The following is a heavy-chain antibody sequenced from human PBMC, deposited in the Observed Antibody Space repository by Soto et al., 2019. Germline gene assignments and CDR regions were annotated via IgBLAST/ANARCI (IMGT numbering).Heavy chain of an antibody. D-gene: IGHD3-22*01. CDR3: AKDDYYDSSGYSYNWFDP. J-gene: IGHJ5*02. CDR1: GFTFSSYA. Sequence: GGSLRLSCAASGFTFSSYAMSWVRQAPGKGLEWVSAISGSGDSTYYADSVKGRFTISRDNSKNTLYLQMNSLRAEDTAVYYCAKDDYYDSSGYSYNWFDPWGQGTLVTVSS. CDR2: ISGSGDST. V-gene: IGHV3-23*01.